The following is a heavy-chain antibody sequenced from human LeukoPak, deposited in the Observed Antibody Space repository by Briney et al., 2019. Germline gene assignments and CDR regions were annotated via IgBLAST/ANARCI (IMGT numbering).Heavy chain of an antibody. CDR3: ATEVGYFDY. V-gene: IGHV1-24*01. J-gene: IGHJ4*02. CDR1: GHTLTELS. CDR2: FDPEDGET. Sequence: ASVKVSCKVSGHTLTELSMHWVRQAPGKGLEWMGGFDPEDGETIYAQKFQGTVTMTEDTSTDTAYMALSSLRSEETAVYYCATEVGYFDYWGQGTLVTVSS.